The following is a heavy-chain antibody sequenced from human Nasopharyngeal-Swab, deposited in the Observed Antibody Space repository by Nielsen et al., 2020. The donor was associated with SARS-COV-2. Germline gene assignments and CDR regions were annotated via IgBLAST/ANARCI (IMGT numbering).Heavy chain of an antibody. V-gene: IGHV4-34*01. CDR1: GGSFSGYY. CDR2: INHSGST. J-gene: IGHJ6*03. CDR3: ARGLSGVVPAPILGLGPFYSYYYMDV. Sequence: SETLSLTCAVSGGSFSGYYWGWIRRPPGKGLEWIGEINHSGSTNYNPSLKSRVTISLDTSKNHFSLKLRSVTVADTAVYYCARGLSGVVPAPILGLGPFYSYYYMDVWGKGTTVTVSS. D-gene: IGHD2-2*01.